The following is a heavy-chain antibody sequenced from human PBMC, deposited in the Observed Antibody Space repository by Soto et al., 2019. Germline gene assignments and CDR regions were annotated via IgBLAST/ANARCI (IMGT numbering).Heavy chain of an antibody. CDR2: IVPIVDTS. V-gene: IGHV1-69*05. CDR3: ARAVAVPADFDY. D-gene: IGHD6-19*01. CDR1: GGTFSSYA. Sequence: ASVKVSCKTSGGTFSSYAISWVRQAPGQGLEWMGGIVPIVDTSTYAQKFQGRVTITRDTSASTAYMELSSLRSEDTAVYYCARAVAVPADFDYWGQGTLVTVSS. J-gene: IGHJ4*02.